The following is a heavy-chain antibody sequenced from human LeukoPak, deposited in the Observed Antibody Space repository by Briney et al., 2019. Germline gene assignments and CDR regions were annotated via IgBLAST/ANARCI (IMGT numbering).Heavy chain of an antibody. CDR2: ISYDGSNK. Sequence: GGSLRLSCAASGFTFRSYGMHWVRQAPGKGLEWVAVISYDGSNKYYADSVKGRFTISRDNSKNTLYLQMNSLRTEDTAVYYCAKDPGRCSSGWASHCFFDYWGQGTLVTVSS. J-gene: IGHJ4*02. D-gene: IGHD6-19*01. V-gene: IGHV3-30*18. CDR1: GFTFRSYG. CDR3: AKDPGRCSSGWASHCFFDY.